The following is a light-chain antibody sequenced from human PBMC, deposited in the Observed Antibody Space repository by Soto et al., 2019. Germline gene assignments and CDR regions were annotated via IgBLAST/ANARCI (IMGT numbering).Light chain of an antibody. CDR1: QSVSSY. CDR2: GAS. Sequence: IVLTQSPATLSLSPGERAYLSCRASQSVSSYLAWYQQKPGQAPRLLIYGASTRATVIPARFSGSGAGTEFTLTISSLQSEDFAVYYCQHERPFGQGTKVDIK. CDR3: QHERP. J-gene: IGKJ1*01. V-gene: IGKV3-11*01.